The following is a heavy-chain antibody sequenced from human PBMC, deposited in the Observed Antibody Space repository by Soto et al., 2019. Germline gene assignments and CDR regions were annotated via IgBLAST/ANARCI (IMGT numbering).Heavy chain of an antibody. V-gene: IGHV3-21*06. CDR3: ARKTEDITSTFAS. CDR2: ISSTTNYI. CDR1: GFTFTSYS. J-gene: IGHJ4*02. Sequence: EVQLVESGGGVVKPGGSLRLSCAASGFTFTSYSMNWVRQAPGKGLEWVSSISSTTNYIYYGDSMKGRFTISRDNAKNTLCLEMSSLRAQDTAVYNCARKTEDITSTFASWGKGPLVTVSS.